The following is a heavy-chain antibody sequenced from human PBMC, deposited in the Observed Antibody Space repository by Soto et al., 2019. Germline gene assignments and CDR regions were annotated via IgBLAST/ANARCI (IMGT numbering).Heavy chain of an antibody. CDR1: GGTFSSHA. D-gene: IGHD4-4*01. J-gene: IGHJ4*02. Sequence: QVQLVQSGAEVKKPGSSVRVSCKASGGTFSSHAFTWVRQAPGQGLEWMGGIIPMFGTPNYAQKFQGRLTITAESGTSYMELRSLRAEDTAVFFCASDRGVGDGYSFGVFDLWGQGTLVTVSS. CDR3: ASDRGVGDGYSFGVFDL. CDR2: IIPMFGTP. V-gene: IGHV1-69*01.